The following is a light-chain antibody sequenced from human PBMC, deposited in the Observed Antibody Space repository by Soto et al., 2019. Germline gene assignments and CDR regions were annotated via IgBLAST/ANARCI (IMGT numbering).Light chain of an antibody. Sequence: DIQMAQSPSTPSASVGGRVTISCRHSQSISSWSAWYQQKPGKAPKLLIYAATTLQSGVQSRFSGSGSGTDFTLTISCLQSEDFATYYCQQYYSYPLTFGGGTKVDI. J-gene: IGKJ4*02. V-gene: IGKV1-5*01. CDR1: QSISSW. CDR2: AAT. CDR3: QQYYSYPLT.